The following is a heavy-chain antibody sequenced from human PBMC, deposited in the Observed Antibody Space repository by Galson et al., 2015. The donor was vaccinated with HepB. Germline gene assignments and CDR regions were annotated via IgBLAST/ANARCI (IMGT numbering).Heavy chain of an antibody. CDR3: ARNGIRHSYGFVHMDV. CDR1: GFNFGSYA. D-gene: IGHD5-18*01. V-gene: IGHV3-30-3*01. J-gene: IGHJ6*03. CDR2: ISYDGSNK. Sequence: SCAASGFNFGSYAMYWVRQAPGKGLEWVAVISYDGSNKYYADSVKGRFTISRDNSKNTLYVQMNSLRAEDAAVYYCARNGIRHSYGFVHMDVWGKGTTVTVSS.